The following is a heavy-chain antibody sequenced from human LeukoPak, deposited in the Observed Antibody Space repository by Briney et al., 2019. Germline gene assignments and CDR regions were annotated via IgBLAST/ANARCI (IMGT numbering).Heavy chain of an antibody. V-gene: IGHV3-23*01. CDR1: GFTFSGYA. D-gene: IGHD3-10*01. J-gene: IGHJ4*02. CDR2: ISGSGGST. CDR3: AKVMTRTMVRGVPPSDY. Sequence: PGGSLRLSCAASGFTFSGYAMSWVRQAPGKGLEWVSAISGSGGSTYYADSVKGRFTISRDNSKNTLYLQMNSLRAEDTAVYYCAKVMTRTMVRGVPPSDYWGQGTLVTVSS.